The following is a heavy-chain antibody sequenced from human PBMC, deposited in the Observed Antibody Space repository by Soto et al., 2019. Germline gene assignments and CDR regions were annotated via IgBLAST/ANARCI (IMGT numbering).Heavy chain of an antibody. CDR3: ASACYYYDSSGYYTMEVGAFDI. CDR1: GYTFTSYY. D-gene: IGHD3-22*01. J-gene: IGHJ3*02. V-gene: IGHV1-46*01. CDR2: INPSGGST. Sequence: ASVKVSCKASGYTFTSYYMHWVRQAPGQGLEWMGIINPSGGSTSYAQKFQGRVTMTGDTSTSTVYMELSSLRSEDTAVYYCASACYYYDSSGYYTMEVGAFDIWGQGTMVTVSS.